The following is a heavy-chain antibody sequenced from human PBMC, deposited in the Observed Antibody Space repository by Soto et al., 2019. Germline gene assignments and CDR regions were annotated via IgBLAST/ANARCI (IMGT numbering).Heavy chain of an antibody. Sequence: QVQLQESGPGLVKPSETLSLTCTVSGGTISRYYWSWIRQPPGKGLEWIGYMYNTGTTVYNPSFKSRVTISVDTTKNKLSMKLNSVTAADTAVYYCARDLWGYCGTDCYPLDVWGQGTTVTVSS. D-gene: IGHD2-21*02. V-gene: IGHV4-59*01. J-gene: IGHJ6*02. CDR3: ARDLWGYCGTDCYPLDV. CDR2: MYNTGTT. CDR1: GGTISRYY.